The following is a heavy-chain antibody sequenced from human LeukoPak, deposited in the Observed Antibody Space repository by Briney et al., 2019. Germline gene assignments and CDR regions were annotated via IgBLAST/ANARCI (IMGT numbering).Heavy chain of an antibody. CDR3: ASLYCSGGSCYSL. D-gene: IGHD2-15*01. CDR2: ISSSSSYI. CDR1: GFTLSSYS. J-gene: IGHJ4*02. V-gene: IGHV3-21*01. Sequence: PGGSLRLSCAASGFTLSSYSMNWVRQAPGEGLEGVSSISSSSSYIYYADSVKGRFTISGDNAKNSLYLQMNSLRAEDTAVYYCASLYCSGGSCYSLWGEGTLVTVSS.